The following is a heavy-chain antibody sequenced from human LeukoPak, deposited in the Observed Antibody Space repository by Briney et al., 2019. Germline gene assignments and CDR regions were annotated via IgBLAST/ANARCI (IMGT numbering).Heavy chain of an antibody. CDR3: ARERRSSSPGEQQLVRAFDI. D-gene: IGHD6-13*01. CDR1: GGTFSSYA. CDR2: INTNTGNP. Sequence: AASVTVSFTASGGTFSSYAISWVRQAPGQGLEWMGWINTNTGNPTYAQGFTGRFVFSLDTSVSTAYLQISSLKAEDTAMYYCARERRSSSPGEQQLVRAFDIWGQGTMVTVSS. J-gene: IGHJ3*02. V-gene: IGHV7-4-1*02.